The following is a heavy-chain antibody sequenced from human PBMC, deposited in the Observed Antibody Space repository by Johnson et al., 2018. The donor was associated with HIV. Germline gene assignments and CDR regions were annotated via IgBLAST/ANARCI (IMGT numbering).Heavy chain of an antibody. D-gene: IGHD1-26*01. CDR2: INNDGGST. J-gene: IGHJ3*02. V-gene: IGHV3-74*03. CDR1: GFTFSSYW. CDR3: AREGGANDAFDI. Sequence: VQLVESGGGLVQPGGSLRLSCVGSGFTFSSYWMHWVRQAPGKGLVWVSRINNDGGSTTYAESVNGRFTISRDNAKNTLYLKMNSLRAEDTAVYYCAREGGANDAFDIWGQGTMVTVSS.